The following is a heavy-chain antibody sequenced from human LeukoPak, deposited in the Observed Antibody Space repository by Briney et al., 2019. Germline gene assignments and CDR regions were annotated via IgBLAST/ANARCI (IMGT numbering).Heavy chain of an antibody. CDR3: ARAETTVMDWFDP. Sequence: AASVKVSCKASGYTFTGYYMHWVRQAPGQGLEWMGIINPSGGSTSYAQKFQGRVTMTRGTSTSTVYMELSSLRSEDTAVYYCARAETTVMDWFDPWGQGTLVTVSS. J-gene: IGHJ5*02. V-gene: IGHV1-46*01. CDR1: GYTFTGYY. D-gene: IGHD4-17*01. CDR2: INPSGGST.